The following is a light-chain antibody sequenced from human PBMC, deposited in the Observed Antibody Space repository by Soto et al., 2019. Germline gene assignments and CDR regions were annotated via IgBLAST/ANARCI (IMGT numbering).Light chain of an antibody. Sequence: DIVVTQSPLSLPVTPGEPASISCRSSRSLLHSNGYNYLDWYLQKPGQSPQLLIYLGSNRASGVPDRFSGSGSGTDFTLKISRVEAEYFGVYYCLQTVQAPWTFGQGTKVEIK. CDR1: RSLLHSNGYNY. V-gene: IGKV2-28*01. CDR2: LGS. J-gene: IGKJ1*01. CDR3: LQTVQAPWT.